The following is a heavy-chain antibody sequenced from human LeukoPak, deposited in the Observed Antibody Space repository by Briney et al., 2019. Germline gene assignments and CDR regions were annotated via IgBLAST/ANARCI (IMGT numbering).Heavy chain of an antibody. D-gene: IGHD3-22*01. CDR2: IYNTGST. V-gene: IGHV4-4*07. Sequence: SETLSLTCTVSGGSVTSYYWNWIRQPAGKGLEWVGRIYNTGSTWYSPSLKSRVSMSIDTSKNQFSLKLHSVTAADAAVYYCARDIGNYYDYIYHYYYDYWGQGSLVTVSS. J-gene: IGHJ4*02. CDR3: ARDIGNYYDYIYHYYYDY. CDR1: GGSVTSYY.